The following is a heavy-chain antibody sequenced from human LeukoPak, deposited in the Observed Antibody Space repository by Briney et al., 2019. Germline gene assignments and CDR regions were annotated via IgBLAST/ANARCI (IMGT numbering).Heavy chain of an antibody. CDR2: ISSSSSYI. J-gene: IGHJ2*01. Sequence: GGSLRLSCAASGFTFSSYAMNWVRQAPGKGLEWVSSISSSSSYIYYADSVKGRFTISRDNAKNSLYLQMNSLRAEDTALYYCAKALTVTTINWYFDLWGRGTLVTVSS. D-gene: IGHD4-17*01. CDR3: AKALTVTTINWYFDL. V-gene: IGHV3-21*04. CDR1: GFTFSSYA.